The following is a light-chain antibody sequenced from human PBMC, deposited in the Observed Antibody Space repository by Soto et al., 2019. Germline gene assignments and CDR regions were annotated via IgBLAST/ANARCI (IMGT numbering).Light chain of an antibody. J-gene: IGLJ3*02. Sequence: QPALTQPRSVSGSPGQSVTISCTGTSSDVGGYNYVSWHQQHPGKAPKLMIYDVSKRPSGVPDRFSGSKSGNTASLTISGLQAEDEADYYCCSYAGSYTVFGGGTKLTVL. CDR3: CSYAGSYTV. V-gene: IGLV2-11*01. CDR1: SSDVGGYNY. CDR2: DVS.